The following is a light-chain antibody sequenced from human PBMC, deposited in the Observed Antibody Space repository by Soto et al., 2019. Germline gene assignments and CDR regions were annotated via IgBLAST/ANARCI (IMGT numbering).Light chain of an antibody. CDR1: QSIGRW. J-gene: IGKJ1*01. Sequence: DIQMTQSPSTLSASVGDRVTIACRASQSIGRWLAWYQQKPGKAPKLLIYDASSLESGVPSKFSGSGFGTEFTLTISSLQPDDFATYYCQQYNSYSTFGQGTKVDIK. CDR3: QQYNSYST. V-gene: IGKV1-5*01. CDR2: DAS.